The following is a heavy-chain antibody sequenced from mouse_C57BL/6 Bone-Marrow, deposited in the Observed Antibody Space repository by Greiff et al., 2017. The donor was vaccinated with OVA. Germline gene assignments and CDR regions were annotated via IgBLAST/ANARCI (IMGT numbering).Heavy chain of an antibody. Sequence: VKLVESGPGLVQPSQSLSITCTVSGFSLTSYGVHWVRQSPGKGLEWLGVIWRGGSTDYNAAFISRLSISKDNSESQVFFKMNSLQADDTAIYYCASDYYGSSSYAMDYWGQGTSVTVSS. CDR2: IWRGGST. CDR3: ASDYYGSSSYAMDY. D-gene: IGHD1-1*01. J-gene: IGHJ4*01. V-gene: IGHV2-2*01. CDR1: GFSLTSYG.